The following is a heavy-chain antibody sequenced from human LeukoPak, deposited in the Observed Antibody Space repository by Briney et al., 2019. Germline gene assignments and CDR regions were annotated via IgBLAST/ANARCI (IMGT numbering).Heavy chain of an antibody. CDR2: ISGSGGST. CDR3: ARVKQFQDWYFDL. Sequence: ETLSLTCTVSGGSISSYYWSWVRQAPGKGLEWVSAISGSGGSTYYADPVKGRFTISRDNSKNTLYLQMNSLRAEDTAVYYCARVKQFQDWYFDLWGRGTLVTVSS. D-gene: IGHD5-24*01. CDR1: GGSISSYY. V-gene: IGHV3-23*01. J-gene: IGHJ2*01.